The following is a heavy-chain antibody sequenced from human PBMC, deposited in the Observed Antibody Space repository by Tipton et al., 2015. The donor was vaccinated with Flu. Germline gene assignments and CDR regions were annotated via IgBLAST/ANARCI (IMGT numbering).Heavy chain of an antibody. CDR3: ARGGSSGTRGGYYMDV. Sequence: TLSLTCTVSGGSISSYYWSWIRQPPGKGLEWIGYIYYSGSTNYNPSLKSRVTISVDTSKNQFSLKLSSVTAADTAVYYCARGGSSGTRGGYYMDVWGKGTTVTVSS. J-gene: IGHJ6*03. CDR2: IYYSGST. CDR1: GGSISSYY. D-gene: IGHD3-10*01. V-gene: IGHV4-59*01.